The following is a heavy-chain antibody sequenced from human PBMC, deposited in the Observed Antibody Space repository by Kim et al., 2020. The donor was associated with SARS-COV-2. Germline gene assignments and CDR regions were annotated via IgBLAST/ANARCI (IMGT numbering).Heavy chain of an antibody. V-gene: IGHV4-34*01. D-gene: IGHD7-27*01. J-gene: IGHJ3*02. CDR3: ARTLGTGGEDAFNI. CDR1: GGSFSNYY. Sequence: SETLSLTCAVYGGSFSNYYWSWIRQPPGKGLEWIGEIKHSGSSGSTIYNPSLKSRVIISVDTSKNQFSLNLDSVTSADTAIYYCARTLGTGGEDAFNIWGQGTIVTVSS. CDR2: IKHSGSSGST.